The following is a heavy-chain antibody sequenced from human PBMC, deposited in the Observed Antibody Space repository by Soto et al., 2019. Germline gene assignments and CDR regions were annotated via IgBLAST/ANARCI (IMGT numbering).Heavy chain of an antibody. Sequence: SETLSLTCTVSGGSISSYYWSWIRQPPGKGLEWIGYIYYSGSTNYNPSLKSRVTISVDTSKNQFSLKLSSATAADTAVSYCARVYYDTKGYSLDPGGRETRVTVPS. CDR2: IYYSGST. J-gene: IGHJ5*02. CDR3: ARVYYDTKGYSLDP. V-gene: IGHV4-59*08. D-gene: IGHD3-16*01. CDR1: GGSISSYY.